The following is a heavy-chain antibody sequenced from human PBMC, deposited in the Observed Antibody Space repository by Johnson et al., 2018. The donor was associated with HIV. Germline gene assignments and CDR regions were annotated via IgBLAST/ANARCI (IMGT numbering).Heavy chain of an antibody. V-gene: IGHV3-11*04. J-gene: IGHJ3*02. CDR1: GFTFGDYY. D-gene: IGHD3-10*01. CDR3: ARDHSFGDIWDRAFDI. CDR2: IRSWGGAI. Sequence: QVQLVESGGVVVQPGGSLRLSCAASGFTFGDYYMSWIRQAPGKGLEWVSYIRSWGGAIYYADSVKGRCTISRDNAKDALYLQMNSLRAEDTAVYYCARDHSFGDIWDRAFDIWGQVTMVTVSS.